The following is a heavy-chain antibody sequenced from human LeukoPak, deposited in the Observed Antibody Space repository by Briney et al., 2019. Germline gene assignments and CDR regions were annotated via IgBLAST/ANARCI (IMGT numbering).Heavy chain of an antibody. CDR2: ISAYNGNT. V-gene: IGHV1-18*04. D-gene: IGHD3-16*01. CDR3: ARATRYDYVWGSYPDY. J-gene: IGHJ4*02. Sequence: ASVEVSCKASGYTFTGYYMHWVRQAPGQGLEWMGWISAYNGNTNYAQKLQGRVTMTTDTSTSTAYMELRSLRSDDTAVYYCARATRYDYVWGSYPDYWGQGTLVTVSS. CDR1: GYTFTGYY.